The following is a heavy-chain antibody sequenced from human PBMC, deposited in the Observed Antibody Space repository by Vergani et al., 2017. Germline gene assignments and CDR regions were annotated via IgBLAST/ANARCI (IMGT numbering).Heavy chain of an antibody. V-gene: IGHV4-61*02. CDR3: AREGVTMVRGVTLGYYYYYMDV. J-gene: IGHJ6*03. CDR1: GASVSRGTYY. Sequence: QVQLQESGPGLLKPSQTLSLTCTVSGASVSRGTYYWTWIRQPAGKKLEWIVRMYTSGHTIYNPSLESRVTMSVDTSKNQFSLQLSSVTAADTAVYYCAREGVTMVRGVTLGYYYYYMDVWGKGTTVTVSS. CDR2: MYTSGHT. D-gene: IGHD3-10*01.